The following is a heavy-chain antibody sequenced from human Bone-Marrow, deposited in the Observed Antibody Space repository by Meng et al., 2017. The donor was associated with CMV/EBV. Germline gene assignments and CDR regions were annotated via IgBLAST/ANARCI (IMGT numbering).Heavy chain of an antibody. CDR1: GYSFTGYY. V-gene: IGHV1-2*02. J-gene: IGHJ4*02. CDR2: VNPNSGGT. Sequence: ASVKVSCKASGYSFTGYYMHWVRQAPGQGLEWMGWVNPNSGGTNYAQKFQGRVTMTRDTSISTAYVELSRLRSDDTAVYYCARCSSGCDYWGQGTLVTVSS. CDR3: ARCSSGCDY. D-gene: IGHD6-19*01.